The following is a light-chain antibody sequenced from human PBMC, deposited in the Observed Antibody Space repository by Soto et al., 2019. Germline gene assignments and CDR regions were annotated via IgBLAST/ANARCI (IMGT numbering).Light chain of an antibody. J-gene: IGKJ1*01. CDR3: PQCVSSGT. CDR2: GAS. Sequence: ESVLTQSPGTLSLSPGERATLSCRASQSVSNNYLAWYQQKPGQAPRPLIYGASNRATGITDRFNVSGSGTYFTLAISSLEPEDFALYYCPQCVSSGTFGQCTKVEIK. V-gene: IGKV3-20*01. CDR1: QSVSNNY.